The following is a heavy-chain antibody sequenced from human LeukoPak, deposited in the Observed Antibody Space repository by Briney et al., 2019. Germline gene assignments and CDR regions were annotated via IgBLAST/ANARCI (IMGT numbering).Heavy chain of an antibody. CDR3: ARHLKVAGQNWFDP. V-gene: IGHV4-39*01. CDR1: GGSISSSSYY. J-gene: IGHJ5*02. D-gene: IGHD6-19*01. Sequence: SETLSLTCTVSGGSISSSSYYWGWIRQPPGKGLEWIGSIYYSGSTYYNPSLKSRVTISVDTSKNQFSLKLGPVTAADTAVYYCARHLKVAGQNWFDPWGQGTLVTVSS. CDR2: IYYSGST.